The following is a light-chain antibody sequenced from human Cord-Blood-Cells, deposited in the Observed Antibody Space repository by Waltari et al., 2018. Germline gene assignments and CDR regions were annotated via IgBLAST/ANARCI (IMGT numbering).Light chain of an antibody. V-gene: IGLV3-1*01. CDR1: QLGDKY. Sequence: YELTQPPSVSVSPGQTASIPCSGDQLGDKYACWYQQKPGHSPVLVIYQDSKRPAGIPERFSGSNSGNTATLTISGTQAMDEADYYCQAWDSSNVVFGGGTKLTVL. J-gene: IGLJ2*01. CDR2: QDS. CDR3: QAWDSSNVV.